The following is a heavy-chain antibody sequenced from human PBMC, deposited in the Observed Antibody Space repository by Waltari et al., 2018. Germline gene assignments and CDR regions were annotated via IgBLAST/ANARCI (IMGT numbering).Heavy chain of an antibody. J-gene: IGHJ5*02. V-gene: IGHV4-61*02. D-gene: IGHD6-19*01. CDR3: ARVVYSNGWYGGEGNWFDP. CDR2: VYTSGST. Sequence: QVQLQESGPGLVKPSQTLSLTCSVSGGSISSGNYYWSWIRQPAGKGLEWIGRVYTSGSTKDNPSLRSRVSISVDTSKNQFSQRLNSVTAADTAVYYCARVVYSNGWYGGEGNWFDPWGQGTLVAVSS. CDR1: GGSISSGNYY.